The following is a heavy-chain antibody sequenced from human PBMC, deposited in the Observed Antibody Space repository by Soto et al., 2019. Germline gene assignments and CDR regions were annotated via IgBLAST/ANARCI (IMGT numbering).Heavy chain of an antibody. Sequence: SVNVSCKASGYTFTSYDINWVRQAPGQGLEWMGGIIPIFGTANYAQKFQGRVTITADESTSTAYMELSSLRSEDTAVYYCARGDYGGNSGPDYWGQGTLVTVSS. V-gene: IGHV1-69*13. CDR2: IIPIFGTA. CDR1: GYTFTSYD. D-gene: IGHD4-17*01. J-gene: IGHJ4*02. CDR3: ARGDYGGNSGPDY.